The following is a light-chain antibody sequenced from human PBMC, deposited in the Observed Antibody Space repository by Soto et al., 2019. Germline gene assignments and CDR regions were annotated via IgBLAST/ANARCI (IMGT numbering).Light chain of an antibody. V-gene: IGKV4-1*01. CDR2: WAS. J-gene: IGKJ4*01. CDR3: QQYYGFPLT. CDR1: HSVFYNSNSQNF. Sequence: DIVMTQSPDSLAVPLGERATINCKSSHSVFYNSNSQNFLACYQQKPGQSPKLLFYWASTREAGVPDRFSGSGAGTYFTLTINILQAEDVAVYYCQQYYGFPLTFGGGTKVDI.